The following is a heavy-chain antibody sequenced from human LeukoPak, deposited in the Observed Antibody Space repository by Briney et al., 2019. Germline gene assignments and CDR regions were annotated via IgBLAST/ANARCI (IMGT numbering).Heavy chain of an antibody. Sequence: SETLSLTCPVSGGSISTYSWTWIRQPPGKGLEWIGNIYYSGSTNYNPSLKSRVTISVDTSKNQFSLKLTSVTAADTAVYYCARQGVSSYQYYFDYWGQGTLVTVSS. CDR1: GGSISTYS. CDR2: IYYSGST. CDR3: ARQGVSSYQYYFDY. D-gene: IGHD3-22*01. V-gene: IGHV4-59*08. J-gene: IGHJ4*02.